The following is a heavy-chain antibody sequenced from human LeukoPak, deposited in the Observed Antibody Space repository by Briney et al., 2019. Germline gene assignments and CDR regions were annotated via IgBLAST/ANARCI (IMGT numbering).Heavy chain of an antibody. D-gene: IGHD2-15*01. CDR1: GNSFASSW. V-gene: IGHV5-51*01. CDR3: VRSPDMSYYYYMDV. CDR2: IYPGDSDS. J-gene: IGHJ6*03. Sequence: GESLKISCKDSGNSFASSWIGWVRQMPGKGLDWMGIIYPGDSDSRYSASFQGQVTISADKSIRTAYLQWRSLKASDTAMYYCVRSPDMSYYYYMDVWGEGTTVTVSS.